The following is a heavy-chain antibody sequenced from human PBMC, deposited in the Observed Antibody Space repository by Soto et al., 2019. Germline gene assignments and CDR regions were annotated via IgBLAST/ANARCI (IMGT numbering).Heavy chain of an antibody. J-gene: IGHJ4*02. D-gene: IGHD3-22*01. CDR3: ARGIAKIVVVERDAPDKYYLDS. CDR1: GGSFRGYY. V-gene: IGHV4-34*01. Sequence: SATLSLTCAVNGGSFRGYYWSWIRRPPGKGLEWTGEINHSVSTNYNPSLKSRVTISVDSSKHQFSLKVNSVTASDTAVYYCARGIAKIVVVERDAPDKYYLDSWGQGALVTVST. CDR2: INHSVST.